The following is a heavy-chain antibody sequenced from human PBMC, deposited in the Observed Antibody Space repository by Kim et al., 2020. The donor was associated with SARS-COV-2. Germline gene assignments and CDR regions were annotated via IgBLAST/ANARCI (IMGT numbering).Heavy chain of an antibody. J-gene: IGHJ5*02. CDR1: GGSFSGYY. Sequence: SETLSLTCAVYGGSFSGYYWSWIRQPPGKGLEWIGEINHSGSTNYNPSLKSRVTISVDTSKNQFSLKLSSVTAADTAVYYCGRGTYTSSWYGTKFWFDP. V-gene: IGHV4-34*01. CDR3: GRGTYTSSWYGTKFWFDP. CDR2: INHSGST. D-gene: IGHD6-13*01.